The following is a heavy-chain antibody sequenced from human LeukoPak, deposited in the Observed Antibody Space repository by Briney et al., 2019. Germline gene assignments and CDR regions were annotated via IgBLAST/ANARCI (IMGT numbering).Heavy chain of an antibody. CDR3: AKAIRGVPAARFDY. Sequence: GGSLRLSCAASGFTFSSYSMNWVRQAPGKGLEWVSSISSSSSYIYYADSVKGRFTISRDNAKNSLYLQMNSLRAEDTAVYYCAKAIRGVPAARFDYWGQGTLVTVSS. CDR2: ISSSSSYI. CDR1: GFTFSSYS. V-gene: IGHV3-21*04. J-gene: IGHJ4*02. D-gene: IGHD2-2*01.